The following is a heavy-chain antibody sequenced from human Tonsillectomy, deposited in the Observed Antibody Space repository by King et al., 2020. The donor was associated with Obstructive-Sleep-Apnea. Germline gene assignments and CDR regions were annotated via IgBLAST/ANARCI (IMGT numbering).Heavy chain of an antibody. CDR1: GFNFDDYA. Sequence: VQLVESGGGLVQPGRSLRLSCAASGFNFDDYAMHWVRHSPGKGLAWVSGISGNSGRIGYACSVKGRFTISRDNAKNSLYLQMNSLRVVDTAFYYCAKDKAANYFYGMDVWGQGTTVTVSS. CDR2: ISGNSGRI. CDR3: AKDKAANYFYGMDV. V-gene: IGHV3-9*01. J-gene: IGHJ6*02. D-gene: IGHD2-15*01.